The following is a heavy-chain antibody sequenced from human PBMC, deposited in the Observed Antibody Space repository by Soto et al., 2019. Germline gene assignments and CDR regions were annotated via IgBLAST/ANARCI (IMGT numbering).Heavy chain of an antibody. J-gene: IGHJ6*02. V-gene: IGHV1-58*01. Sequence: QMQLVQSGPEVKKPGTSVKVSCKASGFTFTSSAVQWVRQARGQRLEWIGWIVVGSGNTNYAQKFQERVTITRDMSTSNAYMELSSLRSEDTAVYYCAAMYCISTSCQLYGMDVWGQGTTVTVSS. CDR2: IVVGSGNT. CDR3: AAMYCISTSCQLYGMDV. CDR1: GFTFTSSA. D-gene: IGHD2-2*01.